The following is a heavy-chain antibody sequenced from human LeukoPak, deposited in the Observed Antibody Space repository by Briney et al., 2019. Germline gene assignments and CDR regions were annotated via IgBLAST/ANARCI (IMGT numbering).Heavy chain of an antibody. J-gene: IGHJ6*02. CDR2: ISAYNGDT. V-gene: IGHV1-18*01. Sequence: GASVKVSCKASGYTFTSYGISWVRQAPGQGLEWMGWISAYNGDTNYVQKLQGRVTMATDTSTSTAYMDLRSLRSDDTAVYYCARVGYCSGGSCSNYGMDVWGQGTTVTVSS. CDR1: GYTFTSYG. CDR3: ARVGYCSGGSCSNYGMDV. D-gene: IGHD2-15*01.